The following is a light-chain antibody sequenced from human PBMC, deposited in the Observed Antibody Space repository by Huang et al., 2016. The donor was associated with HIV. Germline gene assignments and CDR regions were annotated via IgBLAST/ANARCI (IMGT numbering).Light chain of an antibody. CDR2: TAS. CDR3: QQSFSVPRT. J-gene: IGKJ4*01. CDR1: QNITKS. V-gene: IGKV1-39*01. Sequence: DIQMTQSPPSLSASVGDRVTFTCRANQNITKSLNWYQQKQGKAPKLLIYTASTLESGVPSRFSGSGSGSRCTLNIRNLQPEDFATYYCQQSFSVPRTFGRGT.